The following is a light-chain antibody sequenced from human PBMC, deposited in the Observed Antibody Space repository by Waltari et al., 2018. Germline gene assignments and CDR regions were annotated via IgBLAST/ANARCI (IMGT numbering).Light chain of an antibody. J-gene: IGKJ1*01. CDR1: QSIDIY. Sequence: DIKMTQSPSSMSASVGDRVTITCRASQSIDIYLNWYQQKPGKAPNILIYAASTWPSGVPSRFSVSVSGTDFTLTISNLQPEDFATYYCQQSYTTPRTFGQGTKVEIK. CDR2: AAS. CDR3: QQSYTTPRT. V-gene: IGKV1-39*01.